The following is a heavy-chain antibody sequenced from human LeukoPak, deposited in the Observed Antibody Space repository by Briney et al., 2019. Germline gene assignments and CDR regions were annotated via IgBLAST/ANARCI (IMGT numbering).Heavy chain of an antibody. CDR2: IYHSGST. CDR1: GYSISSGYY. Sequence: PSETLSLTCAVSGYSISSGYYWGWIRQPPGKGLGWIGSIYHSGSTYYNPSLKSRVTISVDTSKNQFSLKLSSVTAADTAVYYCARPDYYDSSGYDYWGQGTLVTVSS. D-gene: IGHD3-22*01. V-gene: IGHV4-38-2*01. CDR3: ARPDYYDSSGYDY. J-gene: IGHJ4*02.